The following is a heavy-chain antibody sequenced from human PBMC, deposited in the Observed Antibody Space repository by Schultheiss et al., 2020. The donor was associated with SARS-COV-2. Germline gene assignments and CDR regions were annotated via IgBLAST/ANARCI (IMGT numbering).Heavy chain of an antibody. CDR2: IYYSGST. J-gene: IGHJ5*02. CDR3: ARVWGEYIAVAAPNWFDP. D-gene: IGHD6-19*01. V-gene: IGHV4-59*01. CDR1: GGSISSYY. Sequence: SQTLSLTCTVSGGSISSYYWSWIRQPPGKGLEWIGYIYYSGSTNYNPSLKSRVTISVDTSKNQFSLKLSSVTAADTAVYYCARVWGEYIAVAAPNWFDPWGQGTLVTVSS.